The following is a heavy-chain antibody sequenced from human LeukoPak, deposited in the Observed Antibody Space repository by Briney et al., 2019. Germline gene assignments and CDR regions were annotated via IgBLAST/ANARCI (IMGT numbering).Heavy chain of an antibody. CDR3: AKAYCSGGSCIDY. Sequence: PGGSLRLSCAASGFTFSSYAMNWVRQAPGKGLEWVAVISYDGSNKYYADSVKGRFTISRDNSKNTLYLQMNSLRAEDTAVYYCAKAYCSGGSCIDYWGQGTLVTVSS. V-gene: IGHV3-30*18. D-gene: IGHD2-15*01. J-gene: IGHJ4*02. CDR2: ISYDGSNK. CDR1: GFTFSSYA.